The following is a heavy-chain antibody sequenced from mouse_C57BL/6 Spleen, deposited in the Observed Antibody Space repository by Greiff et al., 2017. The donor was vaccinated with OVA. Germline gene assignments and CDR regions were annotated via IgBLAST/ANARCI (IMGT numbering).Heavy chain of an antibody. J-gene: IGHJ4*01. CDR3: ARQDYGSSRYYAMDY. CDR1: GYTFTSYW. CDR2: IDPSDSYT. Sequence: VQLQQPGAELVRPGTSVKLSCKASGYTFTSYWMPWVKQRPGQGLEWIGVIDPSDSYTNYNQKFKGKATLTVDTSSSTAYMQLSSLTSEDSAVYYCARQDYGSSRYYAMDYWGQGTSVTVSS. D-gene: IGHD1-1*01. V-gene: IGHV1-59*01.